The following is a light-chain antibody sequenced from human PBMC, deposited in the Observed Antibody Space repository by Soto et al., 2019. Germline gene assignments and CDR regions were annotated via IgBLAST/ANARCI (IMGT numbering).Light chain of an antibody. V-gene: IGLV2-14*01. Sequence: ALTQPASGSWAPGQSITISCTGTSSDVGGYDYVSWYQLHPGKAPKLMVFEVSNRPSGVSYRFSGSKSGNTASLTISGLQAEDEADYFCSSYSISTAYLFGTGTKVTVL. CDR3: SSYSISTAYL. CDR2: EVS. CDR1: SSDVGGYDY. J-gene: IGLJ1*01.